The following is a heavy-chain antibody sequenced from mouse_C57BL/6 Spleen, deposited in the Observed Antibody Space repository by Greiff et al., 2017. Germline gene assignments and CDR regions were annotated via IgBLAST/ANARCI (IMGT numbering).Heavy chain of an antibody. D-gene: IGHD1-1*01. CDR2: IDPANGST. CDR3: ARYGFGGYFDY. Sequence: VQLQQSVAELVRPGASVKLSCTASGFNIKNTYMHWVKQRPEQGLEWIGRIDPANGSTTYAPKFQGKATITADTSSTTAYLQLSGRTSEDTAIYYSARYGFGGYFDYWGQGTTLTVSS. V-gene: IGHV14-3*01. J-gene: IGHJ2*01. CDR1: GFNIKNTY.